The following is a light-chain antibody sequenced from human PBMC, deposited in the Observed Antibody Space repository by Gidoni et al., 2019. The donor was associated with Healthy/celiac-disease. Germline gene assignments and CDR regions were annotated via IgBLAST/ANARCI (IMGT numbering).Light chain of an antibody. CDR2: GAS. J-gene: IGKJ1*01. Sequence: EIVMTQSPATLSVSPGERATLSCRASQSVSSNLAWYQQKPGQAPRLLIYGASTRATGIPARFSGSGSGTEFTLTISSLQSDDFAFYYCQPYNNWPRTFGQGTKVEIK. V-gene: IGKV3-15*01. CDR3: QPYNNWPRT. CDR1: QSVSSN.